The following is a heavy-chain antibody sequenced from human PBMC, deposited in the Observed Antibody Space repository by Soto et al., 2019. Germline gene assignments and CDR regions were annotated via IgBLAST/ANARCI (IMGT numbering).Heavy chain of an antibody. D-gene: IGHD4-4*01. Sequence: ESGGGVVQPGRSLRLSCAASGFTFDIYGMHWVRQAPGKGLEWVAGIPSDGSKKFYVDSVKGRFTISRDNSKNTLYLQMNSLRADDTAVYYCAKDSYSNYGYSDFWGQGTLVTVSS. CDR2: IPSDGSKK. CDR3: AKDSYSNYGYSDF. V-gene: IGHV3-30*18. CDR1: GFTFDIYG. J-gene: IGHJ4*02.